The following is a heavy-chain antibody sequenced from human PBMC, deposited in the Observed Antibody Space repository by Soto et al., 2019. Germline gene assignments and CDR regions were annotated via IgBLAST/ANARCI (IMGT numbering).Heavy chain of an antibody. CDR3: AKGAIGRLDY. V-gene: IGHV3-23*01. Sequence: DVQLLDSGGGLVQPGKSLRLSCAASGFIFSNYAMSWVRQAPGKGLEWVSTIRGSGVTTFYADSARGRFTISRDNSKNPLSLQMNSLTADDTAIYYCAKGAIGRLDYWGQGTLVTVSS. D-gene: IGHD1-26*01. CDR1: GFIFSNYA. CDR2: IRGSGVTT. J-gene: IGHJ4*02.